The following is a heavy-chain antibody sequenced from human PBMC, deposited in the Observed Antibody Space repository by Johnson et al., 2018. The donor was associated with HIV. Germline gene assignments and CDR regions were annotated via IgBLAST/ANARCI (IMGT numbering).Heavy chain of an antibody. J-gene: IGHJ3*02. Sequence: QVQLVESGGGLVQPGRSLRLSCAASGFTFSSYAIHWVRQAPGKGLQWVAIISYDGSNKYYADSVKGRFTISRDNSKNTLYLQMNSLRTEDTAVYYCAREVDGFDIWGQGTMVTVSS. V-gene: IGHV3-30*04. CDR1: GFTFSSYA. CDR2: ISYDGSNK. CDR3: AREVDGFDI.